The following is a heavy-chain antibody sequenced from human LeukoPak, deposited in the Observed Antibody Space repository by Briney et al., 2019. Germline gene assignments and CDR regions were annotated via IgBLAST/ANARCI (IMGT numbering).Heavy chain of an antibody. Sequence: SVKVSCKASGYTFTSYDINWVRQAPGQGLEWMGGIIPIFGTANYAQKFQGRVTITADESTSTAYMELSSLRSEDTAVYYCARDSRAARPLYYMDVWGKGTTVTVSS. CDR1: GYTFTSYD. J-gene: IGHJ6*03. CDR3: ARDSRAARPLYYMDV. D-gene: IGHD6-6*01. V-gene: IGHV1-69*13. CDR2: IIPIFGTA.